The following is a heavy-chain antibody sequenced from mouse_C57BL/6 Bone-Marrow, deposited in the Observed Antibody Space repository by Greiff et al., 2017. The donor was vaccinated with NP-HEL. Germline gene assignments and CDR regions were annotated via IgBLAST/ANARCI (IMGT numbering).Heavy chain of an antibody. Sequence: QVQLQQSGPELVKPGASVKISCKASGYAFSSSWMNWVKQRPGKGLEWIGRIYPGDGDTNYNGKFKGKATLTADTSSSTAYLQLSSLTSEDSAVYFCAICGSISSYYRGQGTTLTVSS. D-gene: IGHD1-1*02. J-gene: IGHJ2*01. CDR2: IYPGDGDT. CDR1: GYAFSSSW. V-gene: IGHV1-82*01. CDR3: AICGSISSYY.